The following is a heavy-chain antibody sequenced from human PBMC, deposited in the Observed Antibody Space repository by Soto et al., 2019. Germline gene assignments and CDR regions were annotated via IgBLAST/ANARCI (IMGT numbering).Heavy chain of an antibody. J-gene: IGHJ6*02. V-gene: IGHV4-34*01. Sequence: SETLSLTCAVYGGSFSGYYWSWIRQPPGKGLEWIGEINYSGSTNYNPSLKSRVTISVDTSKNQFSLKLSSVTAADTAVYYCARSRKWGRGSYYGMDVWGQGTTVTVSS. CDR3: ARSRKWGRGSYYGMDV. D-gene: IGHD1-26*01. CDR1: GGSFSGYY. CDR2: INYSGST.